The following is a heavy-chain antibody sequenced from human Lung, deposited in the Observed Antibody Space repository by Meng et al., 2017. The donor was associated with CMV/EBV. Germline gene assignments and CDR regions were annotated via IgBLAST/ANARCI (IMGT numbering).Heavy chain of an antibody. CDR3: AKTEYYYDSRGYWGVDY. V-gene: IGHV3-33*06. Sequence: GGSXRLXCAASGFTFSSYGMHWVRQAPGKGLEWVAVIWYDGSNKYYADSVKGRFTISRDNSKNTLYLQMNSLRAEDTAVYYCAKTEYYYDSRGYWGVDYWXQGTLVTVSS. J-gene: IGHJ4*02. D-gene: IGHD3-22*01. CDR1: GFTFSSYG. CDR2: IWYDGSNK.